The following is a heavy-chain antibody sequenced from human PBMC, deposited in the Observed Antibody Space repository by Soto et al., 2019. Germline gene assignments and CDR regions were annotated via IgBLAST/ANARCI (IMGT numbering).Heavy chain of an antibody. CDR3: ARDSCTNTICAADY. D-gene: IGHD2-2*01. Sequence: PGGSLRLSCEASGFTFSSYSMNWVRQAPGKGLEWVSYISSTGSTIYYADSVKGRFTISRDNAKNSLYLQMNSLRDADTAVYCCARDSCTNTICAADYWGQGTLVTVSS. CDR2: ISSTGSTI. V-gene: IGHV3-48*02. J-gene: IGHJ4*02. CDR1: GFTFSSYS.